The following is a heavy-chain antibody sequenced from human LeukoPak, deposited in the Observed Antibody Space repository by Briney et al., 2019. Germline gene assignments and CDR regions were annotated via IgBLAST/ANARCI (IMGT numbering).Heavy chain of an antibody. V-gene: IGHV4-38-2*02. D-gene: IGHD6-19*01. CDR3: VRVLAVAGTDEAFDI. Sequence: SETLSLTCTVSGYSISSGYYWGWIRQPPGKGLEWIGSIYHSGSTYYNPSLKSRVTISVDTSKNQFSLKLSSVTAADTAVYYCVRVLAVAGTDEAFDIWGQGTMVTVSS. CDR2: IYHSGST. CDR1: GYSISSGYY. J-gene: IGHJ3*02.